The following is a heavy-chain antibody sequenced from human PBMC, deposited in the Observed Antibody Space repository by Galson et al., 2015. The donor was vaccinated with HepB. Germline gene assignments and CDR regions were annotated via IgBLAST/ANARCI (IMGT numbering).Heavy chain of an antibody. CDR1: GDSVSSNSAA. Sequence: CAISGDSVSSNSAAWNWIRRSPSRGLEWLGRTYSRARWYTDYAESLRSRITINPDTSKNNFSLLLRSVTPEDTAVYYCARVSGTIYYYGLDVWGQGTTVAVSS. V-gene: IGHV6-1*01. J-gene: IGHJ6*02. CDR3: ARVSGTIYYYGLDV. CDR2: TYSRARWYT. D-gene: IGHD6-13*01.